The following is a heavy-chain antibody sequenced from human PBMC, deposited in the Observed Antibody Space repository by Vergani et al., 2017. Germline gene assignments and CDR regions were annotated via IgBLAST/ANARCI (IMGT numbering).Heavy chain of an antibody. V-gene: IGHV1-3*01. D-gene: IGHD4-11*01. CDR3: ARDLDSNYFLDY. CDR2: INPGNGNT. J-gene: IGHJ4*02. CDR1: GYTFSSYA. Sequence: QVQLVQSGAEVKKPGASVKVSCKASGYTFSSYAMHWVRQAPGQRLEWMGWINPGNGNTKYSQRFQGRVTITRDTSASTAYMELSSLRSEDTAVYYCARDLDSNYFLDYWGQGTLVTVSS.